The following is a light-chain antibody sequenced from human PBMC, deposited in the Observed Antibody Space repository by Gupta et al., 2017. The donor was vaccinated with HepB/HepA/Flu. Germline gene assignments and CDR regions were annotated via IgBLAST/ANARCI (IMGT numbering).Light chain of an antibody. J-gene: IGLJ2*01. CDR2: DVT. CDR1: SDDIGHHNY. Sequence: QSALTPPASVSGSPGQSITISCTGTSDDIGHHNYISWYQHHPGKAPKLIIYDVTHRPSGVSDRFSASKSGNTASLTISGLQAEDEADYYCSSYTSVTTFVFFGGGTKLTVL. V-gene: IGLV2-14*03. CDR3: SSYTSVTTFVF.